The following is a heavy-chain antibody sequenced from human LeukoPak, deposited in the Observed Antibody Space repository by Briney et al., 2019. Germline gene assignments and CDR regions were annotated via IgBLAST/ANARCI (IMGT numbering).Heavy chain of an antibody. V-gene: IGHV3-7*01. CDR1: GFTFSSYA. CDR2: IKQDGSEK. D-gene: IGHD4-17*01. Sequence: PGGSLRLSCAASGFTFSSYAMSWVRQAPGKGLEWVANIKQDGSEKYYVDSVKGRFTISRDNAKNSLYLQMNSLRAEDTAVYYCARDERYGKVDYWGQGTLVTVSS. J-gene: IGHJ4*02. CDR3: ARDERYGKVDY.